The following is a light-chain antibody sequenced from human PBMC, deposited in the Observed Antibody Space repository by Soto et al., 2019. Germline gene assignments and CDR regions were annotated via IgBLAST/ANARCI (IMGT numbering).Light chain of an antibody. CDR2: DVS. CDR3: SSYTSSSTLVV. V-gene: IGLV2-14*01. J-gene: IGLJ2*01. Sequence: QSALTQPASVSGSPGQSITISCTGTSSDVGGYNYVSWYQQHPGKAPKLMIYDVSNRPSGVSNRFSGSKSGNTVSLTISGLQAEDEADYYCSSYTSSSTLVVFGGETKLTVL. CDR1: SSDVGGYNY.